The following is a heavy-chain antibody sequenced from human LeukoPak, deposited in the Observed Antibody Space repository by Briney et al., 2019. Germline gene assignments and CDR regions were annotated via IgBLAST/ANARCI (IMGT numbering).Heavy chain of an antibody. CDR2: ISSSSSYI. V-gene: IGHV3-21*01. CDR1: GFTFSSYS. CDR3: ARDPGYSSSRPFDY. Sequence: GGSLRLSCAASGFTFSSYSMNWVRQAPGKGLEWVSSISSSSSYIYYADSVKGRFTISRDNAKNSLYLQMNSLRAEDTAVYYCARDPGYSSSRPFDYWRQGILVTVSS. J-gene: IGHJ4*02. D-gene: IGHD6-6*01.